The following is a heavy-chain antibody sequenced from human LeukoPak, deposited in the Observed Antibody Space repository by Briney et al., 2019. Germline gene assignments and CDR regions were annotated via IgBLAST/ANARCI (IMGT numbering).Heavy chain of an antibody. CDR1: GYTSTSYW. V-gene: IGHV5-51*01. Sequence: GESLKISCKGSGYTSTSYWIGWVRQMPGKGLEWMGIIYPGDSDTRYSPSFQGQVTISADKSISTAYLQWSSLKASDTAMYARQRGYCSNTSCREAYFDYWGQGTLVTVSS. J-gene: IGHJ4*02. CDR3: QRGYCSNTSCREAYFDY. D-gene: IGHD2-2*01. CDR2: IYPGDSDT.